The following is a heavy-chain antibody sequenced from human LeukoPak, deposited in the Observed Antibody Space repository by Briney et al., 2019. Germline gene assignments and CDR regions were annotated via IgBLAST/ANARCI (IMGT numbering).Heavy chain of an antibody. CDR2: ISGSGGST. J-gene: IGHJ5*02. D-gene: IGHD2-15*01. CDR1: GFTFSSYA. CDR3: AKVYSGGSFNWFDP. Sequence: GGSLRLSCAASGFTFSSYAMSWVRQAPGKGLEWGSAISGSGGSTYYADSVKGRFTVSRDNSKNTLYLQMNSLRAEDTAVYYCAKVYSGGSFNWFDPWGQGTLVTVSS. V-gene: IGHV3-23*01.